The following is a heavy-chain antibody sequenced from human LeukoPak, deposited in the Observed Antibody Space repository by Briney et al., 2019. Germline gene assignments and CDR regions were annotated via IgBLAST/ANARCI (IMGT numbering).Heavy chain of an antibody. V-gene: IGHV1-18*01. Sequence: EASVKVSCKASGYTFTSYGISWVRQAPGQGLEWMGWISAYNGNTNYAQKPQGRVTMTTDTSTSTAYMELRSLRSDDTAVYYCARVRAARPEEDYFDYWGQGTLVTVSS. CDR3: ARVRAARPEEDYFDY. CDR2: ISAYNGNT. J-gene: IGHJ4*02. D-gene: IGHD6-6*01. CDR1: GYTFTSYG.